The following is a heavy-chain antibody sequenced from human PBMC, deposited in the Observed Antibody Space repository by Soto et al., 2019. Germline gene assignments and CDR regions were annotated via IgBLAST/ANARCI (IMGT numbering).Heavy chain of an antibody. CDR2: ISVSGGST. Sequence: GGSLRLSCAASGFTFSSYAMSWVRQAPGKGLEWVSAISVSGGSTYYGDSVKGRCTISRENSKNTLYLQMNSLRAEDTAVYYCAKDGYYDSTGYYYFLCDYWGQGTLVTVSS. CDR1: GFTFSSYA. J-gene: IGHJ4*02. D-gene: IGHD3-22*01. CDR3: AKDGYYDSTGYYYFLCDY. V-gene: IGHV3-23*01.